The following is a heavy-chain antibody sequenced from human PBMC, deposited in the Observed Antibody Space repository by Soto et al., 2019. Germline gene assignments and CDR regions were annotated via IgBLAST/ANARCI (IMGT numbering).Heavy chain of an antibody. V-gene: IGHV1-46*01. J-gene: IGHJ6*02. D-gene: IGHD3-3*01. CDR2: INPSGGST. CDR1: GYTFTIYG. CDR3: ARDNADSVYDLWSGYYGPERVYYYYGMDV. Sequence: ASVKVSCTASGYTFTIYGISWVRQAPGQGLEWMGIINPSGGSTSYAQKFQGRVTMTRDTSTITVYMELSSLRSEDTAVYYCARDNADSVYDLWSGYYGPERVYYYYGMDVWGQGTTVTVS.